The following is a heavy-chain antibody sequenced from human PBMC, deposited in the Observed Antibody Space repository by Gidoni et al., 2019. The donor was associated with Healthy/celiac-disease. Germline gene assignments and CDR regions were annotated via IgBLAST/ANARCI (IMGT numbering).Heavy chain of an antibody. CDR1: GFTFRSYS. CDR2: ISSSSRYI. V-gene: IGHV3-21*01. J-gene: IGHJ6*02. D-gene: IGHD5-12*01. CDR3: ASIVATTYYYYYGMDV. Sequence: EVQLLESGGGMVKPGGSLRLPCASSGFTFRSYSMNWVRQPPGQGLEWVSSISSSSRYIYYADSVKGRFTISRDNAKNSLYLQMNSLRAEDTAVYYCASIVATTYYYYYGMDVWGQGTTVTVSS.